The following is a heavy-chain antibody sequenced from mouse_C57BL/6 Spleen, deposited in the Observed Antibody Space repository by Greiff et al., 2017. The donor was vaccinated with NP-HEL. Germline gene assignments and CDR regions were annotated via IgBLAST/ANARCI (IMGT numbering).Heavy chain of an antibody. V-gene: IGHV5-4*01. CDR3: ARDLITTVVNAMDY. CDR1: GFTFSSYA. J-gene: IGHJ4*01. D-gene: IGHD1-1*01. CDR2: ISDGGSYT. Sequence: EVHLVESGGGLVKPGGSLKLSCAASGFTFSSYAMSWVRQTPEKRLEWVATISDGGSYTYYPDNVKGRFTISRDNAKNNLYLQMSHLKSEDTAMYYCARDLITTVVNAMDYWGQGTSVTVSS.